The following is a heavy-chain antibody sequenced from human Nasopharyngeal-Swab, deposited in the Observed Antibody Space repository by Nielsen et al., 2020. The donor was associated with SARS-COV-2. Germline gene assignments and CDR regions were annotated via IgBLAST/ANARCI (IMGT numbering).Heavy chain of an antibody. V-gene: IGHV1-24*01. CDR1: GYTFIDLS. Sequence: ASVKVSCKVSGYTFIDLSMHWVRQAPGKGLEWMGGFHSEAGETINAQKFQGRVTMTEDTSTDTAYMELSSLRSEDTAVYYCATVYALGYYDSSSYYYWGQGTLVTVSS. D-gene: IGHD3-22*01. CDR3: ATVYALGYYDSSSYYY. J-gene: IGHJ4*02. CDR2: FHSEAGET.